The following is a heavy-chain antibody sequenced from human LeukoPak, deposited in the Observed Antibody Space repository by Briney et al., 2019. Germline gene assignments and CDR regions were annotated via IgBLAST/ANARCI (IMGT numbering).Heavy chain of an antibody. Sequence: GGSLRLSCAASGFTFSSYGMHWVRQAPGKGLEWLANIKQDGSVKNYVDSVKGRFTISRDNAENSLYLQMHSLRAEDTAVYYCARLSSRDPLHYWGQGTLVTVSS. D-gene: IGHD2-21*02. CDR1: GFTFSSYG. V-gene: IGHV3-7*03. CDR2: IKQDGSVK. CDR3: ARLSSRDPLHY. J-gene: IGHJ4*02.